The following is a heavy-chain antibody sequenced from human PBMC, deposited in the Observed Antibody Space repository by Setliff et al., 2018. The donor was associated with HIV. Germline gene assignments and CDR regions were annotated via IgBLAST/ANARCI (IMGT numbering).Heavy chain of an antibody. CDR3: AKGAGFYGDYTFDY. D-gene: IGHD4-17*01. CDR1: GGSISSRSYY. V-gene: IGHV4-61*02. Sequence: TLSLTCTVSGGSISSRSYYWSWLRQPAGKGLEWIGRIYSNGKTDYNPSLKSRVSISMDASKNKFSLKVTSVTSADTAVYYCAKGAGFYGDYTFDYWGQGHLVTVSS. J-gene: IGHJ4*02. CDR2: IYSNGKT.